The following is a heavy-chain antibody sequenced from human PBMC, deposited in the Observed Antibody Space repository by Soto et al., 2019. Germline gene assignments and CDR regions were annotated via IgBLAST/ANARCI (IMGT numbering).Heavy chain of an antibody. Sequence: QVQLVQSGAEVKKPGSSVKVSCKASGGTFSSYALSWVRQAPVQGLEWMGGIIPIFGTANYAQKFQGRVTITADESTSTAYMELSSLRSEDTAVYYCAREEGIAVAGTEGDWGQGTLVTVSS. V-gene: IGHV1-69*01. D-gene: IGHD6-19*01. CDR2: IIPIFGTA. J-gene: IGHJ1*01. CDR3: AREEGIAVAGTEGD. CDR1: GGTFSSYA.